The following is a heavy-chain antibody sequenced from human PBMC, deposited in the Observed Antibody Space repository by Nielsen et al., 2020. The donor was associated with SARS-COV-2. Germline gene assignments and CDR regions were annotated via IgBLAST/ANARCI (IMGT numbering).Heavy chain of an antibody. J-gene: IGHJ6*02. D-gene: IGHD3-16*01. CDR2: ISYEGSKK. CDR3: AKRRAVFMLTFGGEGAMDV. V-gene: IGHV3-30*18. Sequence: GGSLRLSCAASGFNFNNYGLDWVRQAPGKGLKWVASISYEGSKKYYGDSLTGRFTVSRDTSKNTVYLQMNSLSVEDTAVYYCAKRRAVFMLTFGGEGAMDVWGQGTTVSVSS. CDR1: GFNFNNYG.